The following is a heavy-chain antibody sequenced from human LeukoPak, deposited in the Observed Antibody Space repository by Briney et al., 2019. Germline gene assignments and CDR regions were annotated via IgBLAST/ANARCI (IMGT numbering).Heavy chain of an antibody. CDR3: ARLYDILTGYQGEFDY. CDR2: IYPGDSDT. D-gene: IGHD3-9*01. CDR1: GYSFTSYW. Sequence: GESLKISCKGSGYSFTSYWIGWVRQMPGKGLEWMGIIYPGDSDTRYSPSSQGQVTISADKSISTAYLQWSSLKASDTAMYYCARLYDILTGYQGEFDYWGQGTLVTVSS. V-gene: IGHV5-51*01. J-gene: IGHJ4*02.